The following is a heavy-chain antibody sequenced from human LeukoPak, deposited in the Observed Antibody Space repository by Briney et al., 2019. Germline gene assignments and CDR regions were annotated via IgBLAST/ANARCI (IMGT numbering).Heavy chain of an antibody. J-gene: IGHJ4*02. CDR2: ISENGGNT. Sequence: GGSLRLSCAASGFTFSSYGMSWVRQAPGKGLEWVSAISENGGNTYYADSVKGRFTISRDNSNNTMYLQMNSLRAEDKDVYFCARGGVDYYGSGTYYLMYYFDYWGQGALVTVSS. CDR3: ARGGVDYYGSGTYYLMYYFDY. CDR1: GFTFSSYG. D-gene: IGHD3-10*01. V-gene: IGHV3-23*01.